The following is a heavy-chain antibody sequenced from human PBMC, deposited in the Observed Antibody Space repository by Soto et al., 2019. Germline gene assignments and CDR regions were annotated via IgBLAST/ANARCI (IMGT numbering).Heavy chain of an antibody. J-gene: IGHJ4*02. CDR1: GFSFSNYA. V-gene: IGHV3-30*18. CDR3: AKDGAIAAADYFFDY. D-gene: IGHD6-13*01. CDR2: IASDGKDK. Sequence: LRLSCAASGFSFSNYAIHWVRQAPGKGLEWVAVIASDGKDKRYADSVKGRFTISRDNSKNTVYLQMNSLRGEDTAVYYCAKDGAIAAADYFFDYWGQGSLVTVSS.